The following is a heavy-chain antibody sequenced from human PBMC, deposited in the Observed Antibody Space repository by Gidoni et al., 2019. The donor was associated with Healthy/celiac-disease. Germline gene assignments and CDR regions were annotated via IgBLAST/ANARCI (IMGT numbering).Heavy chain of an antibody. CDR1: GGSISRGGYY. J-gene: IGHJ6*02. CDR2: IYYSGST. Sequence: QVQLQESGPGLVKPSQTPSLTCTVAGGSISRGGYYWSWNRQHPGKGLAWIGYIYYSGSTYYNPSRKSRVTISVDTSKNQFSLKLSSVTAADTAVYYCARDHLRGGEYYYGMDVWGQGTTVTVSS. D-gene: IGHD3-16*01. V-gene: IGHV4-31*03. CDR3: ARDHLRGGEYYYGMDV.